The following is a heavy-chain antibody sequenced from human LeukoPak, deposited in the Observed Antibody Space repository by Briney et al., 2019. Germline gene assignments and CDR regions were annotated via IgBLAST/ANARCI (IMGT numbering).Heavy chain of an antibody. CDR3: ARHISSSSWYRRDWFDP. D-gene: IGHD6-13*01. V-gene: IGHV4-34*01. Sequence: SETLSLTCAVYGGSFSGYYWSWIRQPPGKGLEWIGEINHSGSTNYNPSLKSRVTISVDTSKNQFPLKLSSVTAADTAVYYCARHISSSSWYRRDWFDPWGQGTLVTVSS. CDR2: INHSGST. CDR1: GGSFSGYY. J-gene: IGHJ5*02.